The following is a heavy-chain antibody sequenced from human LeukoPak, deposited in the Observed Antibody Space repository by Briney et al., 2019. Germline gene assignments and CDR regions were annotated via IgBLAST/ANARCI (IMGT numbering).Heavy chain of an antibody. D-gene: IGHD1-26*01. J-gene: IGHJ4*02. CDR3: ETDIHHRGSYGDY. Sequence: PGGSLRLSCAASGFTFSSYSMNWVRQAPGKGLEWVSSISSSSSYIYYADSVKGRFTISRDNAKNSLYLQMNSLRAEDTAVYYCETDIHHRGSYGDYWGQGTLVTVSS. V-gene: IGHV3-21*01. CDR1: GFTFSSYS. CDR2: ISSSSSYI.